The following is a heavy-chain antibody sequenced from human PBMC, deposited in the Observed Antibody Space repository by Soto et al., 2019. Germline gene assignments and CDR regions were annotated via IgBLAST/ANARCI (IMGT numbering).Heavy chain of an antibody. D-gene: IGHD2-2*01. Sequence: QVQLVQSGAEVKKPGASVKVSCKASGYTFTSYGISWVRQAPGQGLEWMGWISAYNGNTNYAQKLQGRVTMTTDTSTSTAYMELRSLRSDDTAVYSCARATPPGYCSSTSCYAYYYGMDVWGQGTTVTVSS. V-gene: IGHV1-18*01. J-gene: IGHJ6*02. CDR2: ISAYNGNT. CDR3: ARATPPGYCSSTSCYAYYYGMDV. CDR1: GYTFTSYG.